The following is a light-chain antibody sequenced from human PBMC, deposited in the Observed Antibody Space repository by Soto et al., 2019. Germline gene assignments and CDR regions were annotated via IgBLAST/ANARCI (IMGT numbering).Light chain of an antibody. CDR2: WAS. Sequence: DIVMTQSPDSLAVSLGERATINCKSSQSVLYSSNNKNCLAGYQQKPGQPPKLIIYWASTRESGVPDRFSGSGSGSDFTLTISSLQAEDVAVYYCQQYYSTLWTFGQGTKVEIK. V-gene: IGKV4-1*01. CDR3: QQYYSTLWT. J-gene: IGKJ1*01. CDR1: QSVLYSSNNKNC.